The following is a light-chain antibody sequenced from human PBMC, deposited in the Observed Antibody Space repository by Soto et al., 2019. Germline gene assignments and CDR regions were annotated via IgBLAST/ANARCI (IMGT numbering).Light chain of an antibody. J-gene: IGLJ1*01. CDR1: SSDDGGYNY. Sequence: QSALTQPASVSGSPGQSITISCTGTSSDDGGYNYVSWYQQHPGKAPKLMIYEVSNRPSGVSNRFSGSKSGNTASLTISGLQAEDEADYYCSSYTSSSTLYVCGTGTKLTVL. CDR2: EVS. CDR3: SSYTSSSTLYV. V-gene: IGLV2-14*01.